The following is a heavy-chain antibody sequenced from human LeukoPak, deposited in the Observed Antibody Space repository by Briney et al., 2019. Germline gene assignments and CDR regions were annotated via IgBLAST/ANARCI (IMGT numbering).Heavy chain of an antibody. CDR1: GFTFSSHA. V-gene: IGHV3-23*01. D-gene: IGHD1-7*01. CDR3: AKGSSGTASNPVDY. J-gene: IGHJ4*02. Sequence: GGSLRLSCAASGFTFSSHAMTWVRQAPGKGLDWVSAINDDGGGTYYADSVKGRFTVSRDNSKHTLFLQMNSLRAEDTAMYYCAKGSSGTASNPVDYWGQGTLVTVSS. CDR2: INDDGGGT.